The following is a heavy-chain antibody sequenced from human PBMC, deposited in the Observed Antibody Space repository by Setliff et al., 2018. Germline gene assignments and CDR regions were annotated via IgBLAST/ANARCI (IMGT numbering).Heavy chain of an antibody. V-gene: IGHV4-39*07. CDR1: GGSISSSSYY. CDR3: ARRETYYNFWSGYYAY. Sequence: SETLSLTCTVSGGSISSSSYYWGWIRQPPGKGLEWIGSIYYRGSTYYNPSLKSRVTISVDTSKNQFSLKLSSVTAADTAVYYCARRETYYNFWSGYYAYWGQGTLVTVS. D-gene: IGHD3-3*01. J-gene: IGHJ4*02. CDR2: IYYRGST.